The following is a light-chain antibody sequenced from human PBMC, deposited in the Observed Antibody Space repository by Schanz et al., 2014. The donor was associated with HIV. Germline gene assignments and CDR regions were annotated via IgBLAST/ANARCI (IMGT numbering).Light chain of an antibody. Sequence: QSALTQPASVSGSPGQSITISCTGTSSDIGAYNYVSWYQQHPGKAPKLIISDVSNRPSGVSNRFSGSKSGNTASLTISGLQAEDEADYYCSSSTSDNTFFGAGTKVTVL. J-gene: IGLJ2*01. CDR3: SSSTSDNTF. CDR2: DVS. CDR1: SSDIGAYNY. V-gene: IGLV2-14*03.